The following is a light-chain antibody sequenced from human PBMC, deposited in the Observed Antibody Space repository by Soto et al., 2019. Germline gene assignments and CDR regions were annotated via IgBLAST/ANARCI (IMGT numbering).Light chain of an antibody. J-gene: IGLJ1*01. CDR1: SSDVGNYNY. CDR2: EIS. Sequence: QSVLTQPASVSGSPGQSITISCTGTSSDVGNYNYVSWYQQHPGKAPKLMISEISNRPSGVSNRFSGSKSGNSASLTISGLQAEDEADYYCSSYTSSSTLVFGTGTKVTVL. CDR3: SSYTSSSTLV. V-gene: IGLV2-14*01.